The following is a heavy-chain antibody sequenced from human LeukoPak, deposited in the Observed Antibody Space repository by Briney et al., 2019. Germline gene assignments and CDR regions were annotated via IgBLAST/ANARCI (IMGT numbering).Heavy chain of an antibody. D-gene: IGHD5-24*01. CDR3: ARRDGYDAFDI. J-gene: IGHJ3*02. CDR2: INPNSGDS. Sequence: GASVKVSCKASGYTFTGYYMHWVRQAPGQGLEWMGWINPNSGDSNYAQRFQGRVTMTRDTSISTAYMELGRLRSDDTAVYSCARRDGYDAFDIWGQGTMVIVSS. CDR1: GYTFTGYY. V-gene: IGHV1-2*02.